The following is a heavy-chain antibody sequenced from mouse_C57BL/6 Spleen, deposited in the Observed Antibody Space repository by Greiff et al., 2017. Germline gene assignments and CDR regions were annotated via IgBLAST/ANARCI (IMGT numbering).Heavy chain of an antibody. D-gene: IGHD4-1*01. J-gene: IGHJ1*03. V-gene: IGHV1-64*01. CDR2: IHPNSGST. CDR3: ARVGLTGSYWYFDV. Sequence: QVHVKQPGAELVKPGASVKLSCKASGYTFTSYWMHWVKQRPGQGLEWIGMIHPNSGSTNYNEKFKSKATLTVDKSSSTAYMQLSSLTSEDSAVYYCARVGLTGSYWYFDVWGTGTTVTVSS. CDR1: GYTFTSYW.